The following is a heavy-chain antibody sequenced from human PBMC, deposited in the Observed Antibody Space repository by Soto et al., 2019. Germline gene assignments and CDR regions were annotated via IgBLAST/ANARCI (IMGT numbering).Heavy chain of an antibody. V-gene: IGHV3-33*01. CDR1: GFTFSSYG. CDR3: ARDRSPAGYGMDV. J-gene: IGHJ6*02. Sequence: QVQLVESGGGVVQPGRSLRLSCAASGFTFSSYGMHWVRQAPGKGLEWVAVIWYDGSNKYYADSVKGRFTISRDKSKNTLYLQMNSLRAEDTAGYYCARDRSPAGYGMDVWGQGTTVTVSS. D-gene: IGHD6-13*01. CDR2: IWYDGSNK.